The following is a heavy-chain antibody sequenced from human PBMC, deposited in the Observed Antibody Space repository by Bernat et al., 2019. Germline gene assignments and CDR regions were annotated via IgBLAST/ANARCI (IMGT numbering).Heavy chain of an antibody. V-gene: IGHV4-34*01. CDR3: ARITMVRGISR. Sequence: QLQLQQWGAGLLKPSETLSLTCAVYGGSFSGYYWSWIRQPPGKGLEWIGEINHSGSTNYNPSLKSRVTISVDTSKNQSSLKLSSVTAADTAVYYCARITMVRGISRWGQGTLVTVSS. CDR2: INHSGST. D-gene: IGHD3-10*01. J-gene: IGHJ4*02. CDR1: GGSFSGYY.